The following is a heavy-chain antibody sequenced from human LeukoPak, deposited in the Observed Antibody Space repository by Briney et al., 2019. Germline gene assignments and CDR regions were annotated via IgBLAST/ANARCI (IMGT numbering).Heavy chain of an antibody. Sequence: ASVKVSCKASGYTFTRHYVHWVRQAPGQGLEWMGIINPSEWKAIINPSGGSTSYAQKFQGRVTMTRDTSTSTVYMELSSLRSEDTAVYYCARDRYYGSGSYNYFDYWGQGTLVTVSS. CDR2: INPSEWKAIINPSGGST. CDR3: ARDRYYGSGSYNYFDY. D-gene: IGHD3-10*01. J-gene: IGHJ4*02. CDR1: GYTFTRHY. V-gene: IGHV1-46*01.